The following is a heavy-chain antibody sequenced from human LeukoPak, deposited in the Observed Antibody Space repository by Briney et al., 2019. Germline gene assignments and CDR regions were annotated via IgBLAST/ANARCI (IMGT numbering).Heavy chain of an antibody. V-gene: IGHV3-30*04. D-gene: IGHD2-15*01. CDR1: GFTFSSYA. J-gene: IGHJ6*04. CDR3: ARVGVVAATTYYYYGMDV. Sequence: PGRSLRLSCAASGFTFSSYAMHWVRQAPGKGLEWVAVISYDGSNKYYADSVKDRFTISRDNSKNTLYLQMNSLRAEDTAVYYCARVGVVAATTYYYYGMDVWGKGTTVTVSS. CDR2: ISYDGSNK.